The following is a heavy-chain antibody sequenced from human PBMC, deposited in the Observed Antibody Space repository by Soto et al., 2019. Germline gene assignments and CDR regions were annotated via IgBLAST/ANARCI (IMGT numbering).Heavy chain of an antibody. Sequence: QVQLQESGPGLVKPSQTLSLTCTVSGGSISSGDYYWSWIRQPPVKGLEWIGYIYYSGSTYYNPSLKIRVTISVEPSKNQFSLRLSSVTAADTAVYYCARYLLRLSENWFDPWGQGTLVTVSS. CDR2: IYYSGST. J-gene: IGHJ5*02. D-gene: IGHD3-3*01. V-gene: IGHV4-30-4*01. CDR1: GGSISSGDYY. CDR3: ARYLLRLSENWFDP.